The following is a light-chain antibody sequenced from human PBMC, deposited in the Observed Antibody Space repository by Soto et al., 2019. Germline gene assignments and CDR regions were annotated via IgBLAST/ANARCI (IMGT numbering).Light chain of an antibody. CDR2: GAS. V-gene: IGKV3-20*01. Sequence: EIVMTQSPATLSVSPGERATLSCRASQSVSSYLAWYQQKPGQAPRLLIYGASSRATGIPDRFSGSGSGTDFTLTISRLEPEDCAVYYCQQYGSSPDTFGQGTRLEI. J-gene: IGKJ5*01. CDR1: QSVSSY. CDR3: QQYGSSPDT.